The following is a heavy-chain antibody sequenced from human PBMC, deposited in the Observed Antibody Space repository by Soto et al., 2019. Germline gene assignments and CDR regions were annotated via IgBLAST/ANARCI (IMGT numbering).Heavy chain of an antibody. CDR3: AMGLAATEIVRH. V-gene: IGHV3-30*03. D-gene: IGHD2-15*01. CDR2: MSYDGSAR. CDR1: GFSFSNYG. Sequence: QVQLVESGGGVVQPGKSLRLSCEVSGFSFSNYGMHWVRQAPGRGLEWVAVMSYDGSARYHADSVTGRFTISRDNSKNTYYLQMNSLRGEDTAVYFCAMGLAATEIVRHWGQGTLVTVSS. J-gene: IGHJ4*02.